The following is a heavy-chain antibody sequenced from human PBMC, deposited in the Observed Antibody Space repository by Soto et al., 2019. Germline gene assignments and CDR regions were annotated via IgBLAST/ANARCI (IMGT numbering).Heavy chain of an antibody. CDR3: ARVRHYYYDSSGFFQH. CDR2: INHSGST. CDR1: GGSFSGYY. J-gene: IGHJ1*01. D-gene: IGHD3-22*01. V-gene: IGHV4-34*01. Sequence: SETLSLTCAVYGGSFSGYYWSWIRQPPGKGLEWIGEINHSGSTNYNPSLKSRVTISVDTSRNQFSLKLSSVTAADTAVYYCARVRHYYYDSSGFFQHWGQGTLVTVSS.